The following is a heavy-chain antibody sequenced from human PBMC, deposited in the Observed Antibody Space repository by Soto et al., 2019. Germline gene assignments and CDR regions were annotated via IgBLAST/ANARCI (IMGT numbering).Heavy chain of an antibody. D-gene: IGHD3-16*01. V-gene: IGHV4-34*01. CDR3: ARAGSIVTTSEGAQKRASLKI. J-gene: IGHJ4*02. Sequence: SETLSLTCAVSGGSFSGYYWNWIRQSPGKGLEWIGEINDNGDTNYSPSLKSQVTISADTSESQFSLKLTSLSAADTAVYYCARAGSIVTTSEGAQKRASLKIWGQGVLVTVSS. CDR1: GGSFSGYY. CDR2: INDNGDT.